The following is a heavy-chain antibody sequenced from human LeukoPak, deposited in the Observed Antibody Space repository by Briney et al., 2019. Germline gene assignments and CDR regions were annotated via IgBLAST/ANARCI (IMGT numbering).Heavy chain of an antibody. CDR1: GGSISSSSYY. D-gene: IGHD1-26*01. Sequence: PSETLSLTCTVSGGSISSSSYYWGWIRQPPRKGLEWIGSIYYSGRTYYNPSLKSRVTISVDTSKNQFSLKLSSVTAADTAVYYCAGHPPYSGSYLDYWGQGTLVTVSS. J-gene: IGHJ4*02. V-gene: IGHV4-39*01. CDR3: AGHPPYSGSYLDY. CDR2: IYYSGRT.